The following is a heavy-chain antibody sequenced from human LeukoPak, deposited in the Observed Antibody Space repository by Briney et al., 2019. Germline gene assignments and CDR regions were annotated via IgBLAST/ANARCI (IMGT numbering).Heavy chain of an antibody. J-gene: IGHJ5*02. Sequence: SETLSLTCAVSGASISSASDYWGWIRQPPGKGLEWLGSIYYGGSTYDNPSLRSRVTISVDTSKNQFSLKLTSETAADTAVYYCARIGGGSWRNPGYWFDPWGQGNLVTVSS. CDR2: IYYGGST. CDR3: ARIGGGSWRNPGYWFDP. CDR1: GASISSASDY. V-gene: IGHV4-39*01. D-gene: IGHD2-15*01.